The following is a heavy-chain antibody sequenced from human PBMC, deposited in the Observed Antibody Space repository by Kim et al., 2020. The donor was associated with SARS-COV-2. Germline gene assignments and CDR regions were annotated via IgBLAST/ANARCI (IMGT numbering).Heavy chain of an antibody. J-gene: IGHJ1*01. Sequence: GESLKISCKGSGYSFTSYWIGWVRQMPGKGLEWMGIIYPGDSDTRYSPSFQGQVTISADKSISTAYLQWSSLKASDTAMYYCARLPPYYYDSSGYQPQYFQHWGQGTLVTVSS. CDR1: GYSFTSYW. V-gene: IGHV5-51*01. D-gene: IGHD3-22*01. CDR3: ARLPPYYYDSSGYQPQYFQH. CDR2: IYPGDSDT.